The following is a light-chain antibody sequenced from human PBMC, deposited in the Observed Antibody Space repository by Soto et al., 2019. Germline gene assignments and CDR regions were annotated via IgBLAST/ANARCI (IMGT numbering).Light chain of an antibody. V-gene: IGKV3-11*01. CDR1: QSVSRY. Sequence: EIVLTQSPATLSLSPGERATLSCRASQSVSRYLAWYQQKPGQAPRLLIYDASSRATGIPARFSGSGSGTDFTLTISSLESEDFAVYYCQQRSNWPPVFTFGPGTKVDIK. CDR2: DAS. CDR3: QQRSNWPPVFT. J-gene: IGKJ3*01.